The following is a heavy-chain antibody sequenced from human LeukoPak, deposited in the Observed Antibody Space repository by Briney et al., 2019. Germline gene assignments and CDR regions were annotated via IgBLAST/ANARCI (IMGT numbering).Heavy chain of an antibody. D-gene: IGHD3-16*01. CDR3: ARDWGGPSRILGLYYFDY. J-gene: IGHJ4*02. CDR1: GGSISSSGYY. CDR2: FYYSGST. Sequence: PSETLSLTCTVSGGSISSSGYYWGWIRQPPGKGREWMGRFYYSGSTYYNPSLKSRVTISVDTSKKQFSLKLSSVTAADTAVYYCARDWGGPSRILGLYYFDYWGQGTLVTVSS. V-gene: IGHV4-39*07.